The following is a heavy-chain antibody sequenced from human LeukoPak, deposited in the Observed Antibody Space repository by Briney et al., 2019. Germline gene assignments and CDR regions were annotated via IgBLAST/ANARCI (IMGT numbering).Heavy chain of an antibody. CDR2: ISGSGGST. D-gene: IGHD4-17*01. CDR1: GFTFSSYA. J-gene: IGHJ4*02. V-gene: IGHV3-23*01. Sequence: GGSLRLSCAASGFTFSSYAMSWVRQAPGKGLEWVSFISGSGGSTYYVDSVKGRFTISRDNSKNTLYLQMNSLRAEDTAVYYCARDYSTVTTFFDYWGQGTLVTVSS. CDR3: ARDYSTVTTFFDY.